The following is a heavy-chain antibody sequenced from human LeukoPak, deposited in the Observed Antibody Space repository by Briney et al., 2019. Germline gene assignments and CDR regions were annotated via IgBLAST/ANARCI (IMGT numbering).Heavy chain of an antibody. Sequence: SETLSLTCTVSGGSISSYYWSWIRQPPGKGLEWIGYIYYSGSTNYNPSLKSRVTLSVDTSKNQFSLKLSSVTAADTAVYYCAKTTVTTIYYYYMDVWGKGTTVTVSS. D-gene: IGHD4-17*01. J-gene: IGHJ6*03. V-gene: IGHV4-59*08. CDR3: AKTTVTTIYYYYMDV. CDR2: IYYSGST. CDR1: GGSISSYY.